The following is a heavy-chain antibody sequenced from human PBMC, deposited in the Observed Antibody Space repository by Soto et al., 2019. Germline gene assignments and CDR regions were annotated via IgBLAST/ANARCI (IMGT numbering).Heavy chain of an antibody. CDR3: ARHPIAAAGPDY. J-gene: IGHJ4*02. CDR2: IDPSDSYT. V-gene: IGHV5-10-1*01. Sequence: EVQLVQSGAEVKKPGESLRISCQGSGYSFTSYWISWVRQMAGEGLEWMGRIDPSDSYTNYSPSFQGHVTISADKSISTAYLQWSSLKASDTAMYYCARHPIAAAGPDYWGQGTLVTVSS. CDR1: GYSFTSYW. D-gene: IGHD6-13*01.